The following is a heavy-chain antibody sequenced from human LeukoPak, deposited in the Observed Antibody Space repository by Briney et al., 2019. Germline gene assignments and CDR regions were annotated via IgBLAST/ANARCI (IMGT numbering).Heavy chain of an antibody. CDR2: INPSGGST. Sequence: ASVKVSCKASGYTFTSYYMHWVRQASGQGLEWMGIINPSGGSTSYAQKFQGRVTMTRDTSTSTVYMELSSLRSEDTAVYYCARDRLELRYFDWLFKRFLDFDYWGQGTLVTVSS. CDR1: GYTFTSYY. V-gene: IGHV1-46*01. D-gene: IGHD3-9*01. CDR3: ARDRLELRYFDWLFKRFLDFDY. J-gene: IGHJ4*02.